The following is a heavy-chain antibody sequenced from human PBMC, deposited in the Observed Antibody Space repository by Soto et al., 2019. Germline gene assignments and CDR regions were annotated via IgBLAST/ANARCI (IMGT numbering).Heavy chain of an antibody. Sequence: EVQLLESGAGLVQPGGSLRLSSAASGFTFSSYAMSWVREPPGKGLEWVSGLSDSGGNTDYADSVKGRFTISRDKSKNTLYLQMNSLRAEDTAQYYCAREYCSGGTCYLYFDYWGQGTLVTVSS. CDR1: GFTFSSYA. D-gene: IGHD2-15*01. V-gene: IGHV3-23*01. J-gene: IGHJ4*02. CDR3: AREYCSGGTCYLYFDY. CDR2: LSDSGGNT.